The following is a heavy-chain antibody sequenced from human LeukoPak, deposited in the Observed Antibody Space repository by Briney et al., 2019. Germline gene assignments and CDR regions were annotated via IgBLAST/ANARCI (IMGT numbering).Heavy chain of an antibody. Sequence: GGSLRLSCAASGFTFDKFAMSWGRQAPGKGLQWVSTITSGADTYYADSVKGRFSISRANSRNTAAVQMHSLKPDDPAVDCGAEGDNFGRVADAFDSWGQGKRVPVSS. CDR2: ITSGADT. CDR1: GFTFDKFA. D-gene: IGHD1-1*01. V-gene: IGHV3-23*01. CDR3: AEGDNFGRVADAFDS. J-gene: IGHJ3*01.